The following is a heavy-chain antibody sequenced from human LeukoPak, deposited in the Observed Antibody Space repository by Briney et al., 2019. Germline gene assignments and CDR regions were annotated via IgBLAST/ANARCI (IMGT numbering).Heavy chain of an antibody. V-gene: IGHV3-30*03. Sequence: GGSLRLSCAASGFTFSSHGMHWVRQAPGKGLEWVTFISYDGSNKYYADSVKGRFTISRDNSKNTLFLQMNSLRVEDTAVYYCARQHTAATAFDYWGQGTLVTVPS. CDR3: ARQHTAATAFDY. J-gene: IGHJ4*02. CDR1: GFTFSSHG. D-gene: IGHD6-13*01. CDR2: ISYDGSNK.